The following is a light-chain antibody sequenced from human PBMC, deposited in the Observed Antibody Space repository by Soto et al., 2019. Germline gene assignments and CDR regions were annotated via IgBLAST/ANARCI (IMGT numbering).Light chain of an antibody. J-gene: IGKJ1*01. CDR2: VAS. V-gene: IGKV3-20*01. Sequence: EIVLTQSPGTLSLSPDESATLSCRASQSVTSNYLAWYQQKPGQAPRLLIYVASSRAPGIPDRFSGSGSGTDFTLTINRPEPEDFAVYYCQQYGDSPMTFGQGTKVDIK. CDR3: QQYGDSPMT. CDR1: QSVTSNY.